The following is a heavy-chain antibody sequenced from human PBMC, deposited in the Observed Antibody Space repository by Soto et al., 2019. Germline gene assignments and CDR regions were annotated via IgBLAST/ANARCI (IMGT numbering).Heavy chain of an antibody. CDR3: TTSSSGWPNWFDP. D-gene: IGHD6-19*01. Sequence: SLTCDVSGGFIRSDGYSWSWIRQSPGKGLEWIGYIYHSGSTHYNPSLKSRVSISVDPSKNQFSLRLSSVTAADTAMYFCTTSSSGWPNWFDPWGQGIRVIVSS. V-gene: IGHV4-30-2*06. CDR1: GGFIRSDGYS. J-gene: IGHJ5*02. CDR2: IYHSGST.